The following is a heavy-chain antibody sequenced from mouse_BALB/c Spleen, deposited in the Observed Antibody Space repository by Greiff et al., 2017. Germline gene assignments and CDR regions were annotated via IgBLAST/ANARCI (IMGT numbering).Heavy chain of an antibody. CDR2: ISSGGSYT. D-gene: IGHD2-14*01. V-gene: IGHV5-6-4*01. J-gene: IGHJ4*01. Sequence: EVQRVESGGGLVKPGGSLKLSCAASGFTFSSYTMSWVRQTPEKRLEWVATISSGGSYTYYPDSVKGRFTISRDNAKNTLYLQMSSLKSEDTAMYYCTRDLGDRYAYAMDYWGQGTSVTVSS. CDR1: GFTFSSYT. CDR3: TRDLGDRYAYAMDY.